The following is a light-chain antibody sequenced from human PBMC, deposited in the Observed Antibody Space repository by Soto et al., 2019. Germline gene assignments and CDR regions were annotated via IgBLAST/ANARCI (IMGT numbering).Light chain of an antibody. J-gene: IGKJ2*01. CDR1: QSVSGDY. CDR2: DAS. V-gene: IGKV3D-20*02. CDR3: HQRSSWHT. Sequence: EIVLTQSPGTLSLSPGERATLSCRASQSVSGDYLAWYQQKPGQAPRLLIYDASNRATGIPARFSGSGSGTGFTLTISSLEPEDFAVYYCHQRSSWHTFGQGTKVDIK.